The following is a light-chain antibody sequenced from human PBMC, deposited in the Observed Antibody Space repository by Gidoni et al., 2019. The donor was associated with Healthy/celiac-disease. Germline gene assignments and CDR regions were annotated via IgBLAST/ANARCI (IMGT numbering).Light chain of an antibody. CDR3: QQSYSTPRYT. CDR1: QSISSY. Sequence: DIQMTQSPSSLSASVRDRVTITCRASQSISSYLNWYQQKPGKAPKLLIYAASSLQSGVPSRFSGSGSGTDFTLTISSLQPEDFATYYCQQSYSTPRYTFXQXTKLEIK. J-gene: IGKJ2*01. V-gene: IGKV1-39*01. CDR2: AAS.